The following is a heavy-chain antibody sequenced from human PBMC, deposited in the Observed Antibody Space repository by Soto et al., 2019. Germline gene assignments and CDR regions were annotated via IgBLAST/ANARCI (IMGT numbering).Heavy chain of an antibody. CDR3: AKAVSRKLDRNAFDI. J-gene: IGHJ3*02. CDR2: IQYDGSNK. D-gene: IGHD1-1*01. CDR1: GFTFSSYG. V-gene: IGHV3-30*18. Sequence: GGSLRLCCSASGFTFSSYGMHWVRQAPGKGLEWVAVIQYDGSNKYYADSVKGRFTISRDNSKNTLYLQMNTLRAEDTAVYYCAKAVSRKLDRNAFDIWGQGTMVTVSS.